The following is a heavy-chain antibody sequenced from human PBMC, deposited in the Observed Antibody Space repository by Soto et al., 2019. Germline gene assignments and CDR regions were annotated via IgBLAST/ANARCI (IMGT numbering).Heavy chain of an antibody. CDR3: AKDLAVCSSTSCYLNWFDP. CDR1: GFTFSSYA. J-gene: IGHJ5*02. V-gene: IGHV3-23*01. D-gene: IGHD2-2*01. CDR2: LRGSGGST. Sequence: EVQLLESGGGLVQPGGSLRLSCAASGFTFSSYAMSWVRQAPGKGLEWVSALRGSGGSTYDADSVQGRFTISRDHSKNTLYLQMNSLRAADKAVYYCAKDLAVCSSTSCYLNWFDPWGQGTLVTVSS.